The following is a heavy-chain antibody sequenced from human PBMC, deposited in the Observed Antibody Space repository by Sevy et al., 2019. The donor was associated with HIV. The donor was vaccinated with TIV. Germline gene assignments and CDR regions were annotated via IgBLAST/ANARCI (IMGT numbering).Heavy chain of an antibody. CDR3: STEYSYDY. Sequence: ASVKVSCKASGHTFSGNYIQWVRQAPGQGLEWLGWINSNSGAISYAQKFQVRVTMTRDTSTTTAYMELSSQRSDDTAAYYWSTEYSYDYWGEGSLVNVSS. CDR1: GHTFSGNY. V-gene: IGHV1-2*02. J-gene: IGHJ4*02. D-gene: IGHD5-12*01. CDR2: INSNSGAI.